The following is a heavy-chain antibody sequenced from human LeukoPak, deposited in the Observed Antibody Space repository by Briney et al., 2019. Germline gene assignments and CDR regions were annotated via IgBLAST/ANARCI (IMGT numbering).Heavy chain of an antibody. V-gene: IGHV1-24*01. D-gene: IGHD3-10*01. CDR3: ATVLPAMVRVPPGD. CDR1: GHTLTELS. CDR2: FDPEDGET. Sequence: ASVKVSCKVSGHTLTELSMHWVRQAPGKGLEWMGGFDPEDGETIYAQKFQGRVTMTEDTSADTACMELSSLRSEDTAVYYCATVLPAMVRVPPGDWGQGTLVTVSS. J-gene: IGHJ4*02.